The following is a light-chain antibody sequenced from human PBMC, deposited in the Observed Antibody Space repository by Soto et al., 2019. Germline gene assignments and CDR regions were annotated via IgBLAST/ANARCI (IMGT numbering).Light chain of an antibody. CDR2: DVS. J-gene: IGLJ2*01. V-gene: IGLV2-14*01. CDR3: SSYTSASNPLV. CDR1: GSDVGGYNY. Sequence: QSALTQPASVSGSPGQSITISCTGTGSDVGGYNYVSWYQQHPGKAPKVMIYDVSNRPSGVSNRFSGSKSGNTASLTISGLQAEDEADYYCSSYTSASNPLVFGGGTQLTVL.